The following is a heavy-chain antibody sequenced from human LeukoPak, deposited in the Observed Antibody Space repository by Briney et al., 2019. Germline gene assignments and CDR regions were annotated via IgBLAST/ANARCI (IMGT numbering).Heavy chain of an antibody. CDR2: ISSNGGGT. V-gene: IGHV3-64D*06. CDR1: GFTFNNYA. CDR3: MKGGQYSTNWFQH. D-gene: IGHD5-18*01. Sequence: GGSLRLSCSASGFTFNNYAMHWVRQAPGKGLEYVSAISSNGGGTDYTDSVKGRFTISRDNAKNTLFLQMSSLRAEDTAVYFCMKGGQYSTNWFQHWGQGTLVSVSS. J-gene: IGHJ1*01.